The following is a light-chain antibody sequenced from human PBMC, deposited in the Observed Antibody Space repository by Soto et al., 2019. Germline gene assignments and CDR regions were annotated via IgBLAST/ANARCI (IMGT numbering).Light chain of an antibody. V-gene: IGKV3-15*01. Sequence: VLTQSPATMSVSPGETATLSCRASQSVSSSLAWYQQTPGRAPRLLIYGASNRATDIPTRFSGSGSGTEFTLTISGLQSEDFAVYYCQQYNNWPPLTFGGGTKVDIK. CDR2: GAS. CDR3: QQYNNWPPLT. J-gene: IGKJ4*01. CDR1: QSVSSS.